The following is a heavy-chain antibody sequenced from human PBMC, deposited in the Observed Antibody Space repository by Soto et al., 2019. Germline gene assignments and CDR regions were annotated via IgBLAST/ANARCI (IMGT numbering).Heavy chain of an antibody. CDR3: ARDRSPTYYDFWSGYMDV. CDR2: ISAYNGNT. D-gene: IGHD3-3*01. J-gene: IGHJ6*03. Sequence: ASVKVSCKASGYTFTSYGISWVRQAPGQGLEWMGWISAYNGNTNYAQKLQGRVTMTTDTSTSTAYMELRSLRSDDTAVYYCARDRSPTYYDFWSGYMDVWGKGTTVTSP. CDR1: GYTFTSYG. V-gene: IGHV1-18*01.